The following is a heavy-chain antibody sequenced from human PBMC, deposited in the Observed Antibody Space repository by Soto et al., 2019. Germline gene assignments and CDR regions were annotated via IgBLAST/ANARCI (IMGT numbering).Heavy chain of an antibody. Sequence: PGGSLRLSCAASGFTFSSFAMTWVRQAPGKGLEWVSALTPGGETTHYLDSVKGRFTISRDNAKNTLYLQMNSLTAADTAVYYCAKDYTVSGNYQELDYWGQGTLVTVSS. CDR1: GFTFSSFA. V-gene: IGHV3-23*01. CDR3: AKDYTVSGNYQELDY. D-gene: IGHD1-26*01. J-gene: IGHJ4*02. CDR2: LTPGGETT.